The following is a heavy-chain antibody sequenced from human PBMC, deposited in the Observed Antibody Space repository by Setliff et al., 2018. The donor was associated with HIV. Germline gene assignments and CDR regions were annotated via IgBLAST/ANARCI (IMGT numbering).Heavy chain of an antibody. CDR3: AGDAERGYSYGYDY. V-gene: IGHV4-38-2*02. CDR1: GYSISSGYY. J-gene: IGHJ4*02. CDR2: VFHSGST. D-gene: IGHD5-18*01. Sequence: PSETLSLTCAVSGYSISSGYYWGWIRQPPGKGLEWIGSVFHSGSTYYNPSLKSRVTMSVDTSKNQFSLKLSSVTAADTAVYYCAGDAERGYSYGYDYWGQGTQVTVSS.